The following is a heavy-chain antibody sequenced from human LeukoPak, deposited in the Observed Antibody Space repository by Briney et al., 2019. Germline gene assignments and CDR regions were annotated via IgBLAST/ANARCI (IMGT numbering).Heavy chain of an antibody. V-gene: IGHV3-23*01. CDR3: ANPYYDFWRGENWFDP. Sequence: PGGSLRLSCAASGFTFSSYAMSWVRQAPGKGLEWVSAITGSGSSTYYADSVKGRFTISRDNSKNTLYLQMNSLRAEDTAVYYCANPYYDFWRGENWFDPWGQGTLVTVSS. CDR2: ITGSGSST. D-gene: IGHD3-3*01. J-gene: IGHJ5*02. CDR1: GFTFSSYA.